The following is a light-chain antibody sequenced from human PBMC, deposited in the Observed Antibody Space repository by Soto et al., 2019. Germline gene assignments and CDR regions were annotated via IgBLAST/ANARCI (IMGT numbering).Light chain of an antibody. Sequence: DIQMTQSPSTLSASVGDRVTITCRASQSISSWLAWYQQKPGKAPKLLIYKASSLESGVPSRFSGSGSGTEVTLAISSLQPDDCATYYCQQYNSDSAFGQGTKVEIK. CDR2: KAS. CDR1: QSISSW. V-gene: IGKV1-5*03. J-gene: IGKJ1*01. CDR3: QQYNSDSA.